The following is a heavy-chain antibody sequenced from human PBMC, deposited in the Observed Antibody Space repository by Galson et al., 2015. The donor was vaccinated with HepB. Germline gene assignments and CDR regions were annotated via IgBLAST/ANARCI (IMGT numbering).Heavy chain of an antibody. V-gene: IGHV3-7*05. Sequence: SLRLSCAASGFTFSSHWMSWVRQAPGKGLEWVANIKQDGSEKYYVDSVKGRFTISRDNAKNSLYLQMNSLRAEDTAVYYCAREQNYYDSSGYSPGETFGFDYWGQGTLVTVSS. CDR3: AREQNYYDSSGYSPGETFGFDY. D-gene: IGHD3-22*01. J-gene: IGHJ4*02. CDR1: GFTFSSHW. CDR2: IKQDGSEK.